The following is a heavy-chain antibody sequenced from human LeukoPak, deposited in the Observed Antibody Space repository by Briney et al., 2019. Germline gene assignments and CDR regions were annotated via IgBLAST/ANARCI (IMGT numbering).Heavy chain of an antibody. CDR2: VFTSGST. V-gene: IGHV4-61*02. J-gene: IGHJ6*03. CDR3: ARVTIPIIGGAAEGRRENFYMDV. Sequence: SETLSLTCTVSGGSIRSGGFYWPWIRQPAGRGLEWIGRVFTSGSTNYSPSLESRVTISIDTSKNQFSLKLKSVTAADTAVYFCARVTIPIIGGAAEGRRENFYMDVWGKGTTVTASS. CDR1: GGSIRSGGFY. D-gene: IGHD3-16*01.